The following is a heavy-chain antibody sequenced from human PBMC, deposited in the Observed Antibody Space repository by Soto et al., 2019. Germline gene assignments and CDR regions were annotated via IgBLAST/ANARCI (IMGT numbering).Heavy chain of an antibody. J-gene: IGHJ3*02. CDR1: GFTFSSYS. V-gene: IGHV3-21*01. D-gene: IGHD3-3*01. CDR2: ISSSSSYI. CDR3: ARGDRGLLRFLEWVDAFDI. Sequence: EVQLVESGRGLVKPGGSLRLSCAASGFTFSSYSMNWVRQAPGKGLEWVSSISSSSSYIYYADSVKGRFTISRDNAKNSLYLQMNSLRAEDTAVYYCARGDRGLLRFLEWVDAFDIWGQGTMVTVSS.